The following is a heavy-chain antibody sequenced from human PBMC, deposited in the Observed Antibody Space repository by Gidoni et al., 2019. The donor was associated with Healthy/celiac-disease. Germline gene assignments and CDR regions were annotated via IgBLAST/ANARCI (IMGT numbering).Heavy chain of an antibody. CDR1: GGSISSGDYY. J-gene: IGHJ5*02. CDR3: ARDWMATIGGIWFDP. D-gene: IGHD5-12*01. Sequence: QVQLQEPGPGLVKPSQTLSLTCTVPGGSISSGDYYWSWIRQPPGKGLEWIGYIYYSGSTYYNPSLKSRVTISVDTSKNQFSLKLSSVTAADTAVYYCARDWMATIGGIWFDPWGQGTLVTVSS. V-gene: IGHV4-30-4*01. CDR2: IYYSGST.